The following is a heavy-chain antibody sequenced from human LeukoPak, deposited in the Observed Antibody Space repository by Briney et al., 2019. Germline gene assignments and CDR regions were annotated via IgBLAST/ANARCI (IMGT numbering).Heavy chain of an antibody. CDR1: GFTFSSYA. CDR3: AKDTSYGGNYYFDY. V-gene: IGHV3-23*01. D-gene: IGHD4-23*01. CDR2: ISGSGGST. J-gene: IGHJ4*02. Sequence: GGSLRLSCAASGFTFSSYAMSWVRQAPGKGLEWVSAISGSGGSTYYADSVKGRFTISRDNSKNTLYLQMNSLRAKDTAVYYCAKDTSYGGNYYFDYWGQGTLVTVSS.